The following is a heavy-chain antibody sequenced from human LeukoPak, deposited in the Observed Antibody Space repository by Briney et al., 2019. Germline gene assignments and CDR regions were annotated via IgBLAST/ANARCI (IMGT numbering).Heavy chain of an antibody. CDR3: ARHQDCSSTSCYALYYYYGMDV. J-gene: IGHJ6*02. CDR2: IYYSGST. V-gene: IGHV4-59*08. D-gene: IGHD2-2*01. CDR1: GGSISSYY. Sequence: SETLSLTCTVSGGSISSYYWSWIRQPPGKGLEWIGYIYYSGSTNYNPSLKSRVTISVDTSKNQFSLELSSVTAADTAVYYCARHQDCSSTSCYALYYYYGMDVWGQGTTVTVSS.